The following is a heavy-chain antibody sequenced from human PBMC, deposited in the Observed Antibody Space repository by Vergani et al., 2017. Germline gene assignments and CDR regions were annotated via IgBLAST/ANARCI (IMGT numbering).Heavy chain of an antibody. CDR3: ARDLAYCHEGSCAF. CDR1: GDTFNRYG. CDR2: VLFDGSNE. D-gene: IGHD2-15*01. Sequence: QVQLVQSGGGVVQPGGSLRLSCVASGDTFNRYGTQWVRQAPGKGVEWVAYVLFDGSNEYYADSVKGRFIVSRDNSNDALYLQMNSLRTDDTAVYYCARDLAYCHEGSCAFWGQGSVVTVSS. V-gene: IGHV3-30*02. J-gene: IGHJ4*02.